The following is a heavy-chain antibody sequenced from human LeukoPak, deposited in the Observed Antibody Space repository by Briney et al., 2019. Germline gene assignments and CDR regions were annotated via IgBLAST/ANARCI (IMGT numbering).Heavy chain of an antibody. CDR2: ISISSSTL. J-gene: IGHJ4*02. D-gene: IGHD3-3*01. CDR1: GFTFSSYA. Sequence: RGSLRLSCAASGFTFSSYALNWVRQAPGKGLEWVSYISISSSTLYYTDSVKGRFTISRDNAKNSLYLQMNSLRDEDTAVYYCARDSGVDAHIDYWGQGTPVTVSA. CDR3: ARDSGVDAHIDY. V-gene: IGHV3-48*02.